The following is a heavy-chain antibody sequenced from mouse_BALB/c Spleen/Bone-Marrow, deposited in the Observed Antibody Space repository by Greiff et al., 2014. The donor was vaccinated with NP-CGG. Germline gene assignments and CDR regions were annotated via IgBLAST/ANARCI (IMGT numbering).Heavy chain of an antibody. CDR2: IWGGGST. V-gene: IGHV2-6-5*01. D-gene: IGHD4-1*02. CDR3: AKLNWVYAMDY. J-gene: IGHJ4*01. Sequence: VQLQQSGPGLVAPSQSLSITCTVSGFSLTDYGVTWIRQPPGKGVEWLGIIWGGGSTFYNSSLRSRLNVSKDNSKSQVFLKMNSLQADDTAMYYCAKLNWVYAMDYWGQGTSVTVSS. CDR1: GFSLTDYG.